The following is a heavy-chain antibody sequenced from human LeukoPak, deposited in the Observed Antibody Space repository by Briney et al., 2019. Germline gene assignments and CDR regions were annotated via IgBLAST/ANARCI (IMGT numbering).Heavy chain of an antibody. D-gene: IGHD6-19*01. CDR1: GGSISTYY. Sequence: SQTLSLTCIVSGGSISTYYWSWIRQPPGKGLEWIGYIYYSGNTNYNPSLKSRVTISVDTSKNQFSLKLSSVTAADTAVYYCARVGQDFSSGWYYWGQGTLVTVSS. CDR2: IYYSGNT. J-gene: IGHJ4*02. CDR3: ARVGQDFSSGWYY. V-gene: IGHV4-59*01.